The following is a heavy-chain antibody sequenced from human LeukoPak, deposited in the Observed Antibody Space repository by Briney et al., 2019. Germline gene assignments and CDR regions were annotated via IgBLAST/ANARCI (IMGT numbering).Heavy chain of an antibody. V-gene: IGHV4-61*01. Sequence: SETLSLTCTVSGYSISSGYYWGFIRQSPGKGLEWIGYIYYSGSTNYNPSLKSRVTISVDTSKNQFSLKLSSVTAADTAVYYCARSYYYDSSGYYGFDYWGQGTLVTVSS. CDR2: IYYSGST. CDR3: ARSYYYDSSGYYGFDY. D-gene: IGHD3-22*01. CDR1: GYSISSGYY. J-gene: IGHJ4*02.